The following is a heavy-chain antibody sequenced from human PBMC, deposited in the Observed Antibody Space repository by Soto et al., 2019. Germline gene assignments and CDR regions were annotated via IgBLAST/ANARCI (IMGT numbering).Heavy chain of an antibody. CDR1: GYTFSTYG. CDR2: ISAYNHYT. D-gene: IGHD1-26*01. Sequence: QVDLVQSGPEVRKPGASVNVSCKASGYTFSTYGISWVRQAPGQGLDWMGWISAYNHYTNYAQKFQGRVTMTTDTSTNTAYMELRSLRSGDTAMYFCARVGPSREVPYPFEYWGQGTLVTVSS. J-gene: IGHJ4*02. V-gene: IGHV1-18*01. CDR3: ARVGPSREVPYPFEY.